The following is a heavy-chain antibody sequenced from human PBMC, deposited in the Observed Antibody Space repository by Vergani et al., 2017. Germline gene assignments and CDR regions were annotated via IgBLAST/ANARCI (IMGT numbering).Heavy chain of an antibody. CDR1: GGTFSSYA. Sequence: QVQLVQSGAEVKKPGSSVKVSCKASGGTFSSYAISWVRQAPGQGLEWMGRIIPIFGTANYAQKFQGRVTITADKSTNTAYMELSSLKSEGTAVYYCARHSGRIHLWSNTDYYYYMDVWGKGTTVTVSS. D-gene: IGHD5-18*01. CDR2: IIPIFGTA. CDR3: ARHSGRIHLWSNTDYYYYMDV. V-gene: IGHV1-69*14. J-gene: IGHJ6*03.